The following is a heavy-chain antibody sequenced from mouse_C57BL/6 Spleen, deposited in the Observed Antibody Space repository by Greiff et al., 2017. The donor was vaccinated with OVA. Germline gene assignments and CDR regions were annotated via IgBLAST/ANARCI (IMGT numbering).Heavy chain of an antibody. Sequence: DVMLVESGGGLVKPGGSLKLSCAASGFTFSSYTMSWVRQTPEKRLEWVATISGGGGNTYYPDSVKGRFTISRDNAKNTLYLQMSSLRSEDTALYYCARHEGNYGGFYWYFDVWGTGTTVTVSS. CDR3: ARHEGNYGGFYWYFDV. CDR2: ISGGGGNT. V-gene: IGHV5-9*01. J-gene: IGHJ1*03. CDR1: GFTFSSYT. D-gene: IGHD2-1*01.